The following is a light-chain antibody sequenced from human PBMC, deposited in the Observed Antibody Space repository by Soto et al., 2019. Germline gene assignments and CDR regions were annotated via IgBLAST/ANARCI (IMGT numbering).Light chain of an antibody. CDR1: QSVSSY. V-gene: IGKV3-11*01. CDR2: DAS. CDR3: QQRSNWPLT. J-gene: IGKJ4*01. Sequence: EIVLTQSPATRSLSPGERATLSFRASQSVSSYLAWYQQKPGQAPRLLIYDASNRATGIPARFSGSGSGTDFTLTISSLEPEDFAVYYCQQRSNWPLTFGGGTKVDIK.